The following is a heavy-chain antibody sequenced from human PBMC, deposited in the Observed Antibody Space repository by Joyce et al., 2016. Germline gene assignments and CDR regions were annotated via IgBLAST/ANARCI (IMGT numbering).Heavy chain of an antibody. CDR2: TYYRSKWYS. Sequence: QVQLQQAGPGLVKPSQTLSLTCVISGDSVSGNSVLWNWIRKSPSRGLEWLGRTYYRSKWYSDYAVSVKGRIIINPDAARNRFSLQLNSVTHEDTAVYYCARGVTVDWTNWYFDIWGRGTLVTISS. CDR1: GDSVSGNSVL. CDR3: ARGVTVDWTNWYFDI. D-gene: IGHD3/OR15-3a*01. J-gene: IGHJ2*01. V-gene: IGHV6-1*02.